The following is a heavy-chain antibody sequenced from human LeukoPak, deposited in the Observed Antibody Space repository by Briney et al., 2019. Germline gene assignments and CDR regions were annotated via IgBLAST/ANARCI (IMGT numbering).Heavy chain of an antibody. J-gene: IGHJ4*02. CDR3: ARFAVHRRIAVTGQFGLDY. CDR1: GYTFTLYG. CDR2: ISTNNGNT. Sequence: ASVKVSCKASGYTFTLYGITWVRQAPGQGLEWMGWISTNNGNTNFAQKLQGRVTMTRGTSTSTVYMELSSLRSEDTAVYYCARFAVHRRIAVTGQFGLDYWGRGTLVTVSS. D-gene: IGHD6-19*01. V-gene: IGHV1-18*01.